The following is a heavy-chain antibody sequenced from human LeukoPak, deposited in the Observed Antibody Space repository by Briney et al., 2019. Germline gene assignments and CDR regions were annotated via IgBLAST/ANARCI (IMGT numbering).Heavy chain of an antibody. D-gene: IGHD4-23*01. CDR2: MNPSGDST. V-gene: IGHV1-46*01. J-gene: IGHJ4*02. CDR3: VKVDKVVTSFDY. CDR1: GYTFTNYY. Sequence: ASVKVSCKASGYTFTNYYMHWVRQAPGQGLEWMGTMNPSGDSTSYAQKFQGRVTMTRDTSTSTVYMELTSLRSEDTAVYYCVKVDKVVTSFDYWGQGTLVTVSS.